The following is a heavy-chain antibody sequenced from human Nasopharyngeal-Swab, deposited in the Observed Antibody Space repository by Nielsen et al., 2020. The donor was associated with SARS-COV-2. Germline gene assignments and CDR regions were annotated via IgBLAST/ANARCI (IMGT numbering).Heavy chain of an antibody. CDR1: GGSFNNYY. CDR3: ARGRPPYYDFWSGYYTSYGMDV. Sequence: GSLRLSCAVYGGSFNNYYWSWIRQPPGKGLKWIGEINHSGSTNYNPSLKSRVTISVDTSKNQFFLKLSSVTAADTAVYYCARGRPPYYDFWSGYYTSYGMDVWGQGTTVTVSS. CDR2: INHSGST. J-gene: IGHJ6*02. D-gene: IGHD3-3*01. V-gene: IGHV4-34*01.